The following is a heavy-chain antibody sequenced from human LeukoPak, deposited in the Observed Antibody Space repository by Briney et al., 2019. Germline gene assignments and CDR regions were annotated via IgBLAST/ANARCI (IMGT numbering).Heavy chain of an antibody. Sequence: RGESLKISCKGSGYSFTSYWIAWVRQMPGKGLEWMGIIYPGDSDTRYSPSFQGQVTISADKSISTAYLQWSSLKASDTAMYYCARHMTTVVTGFDYWGQGTLATVSS. J-gene: IGHJ4*02. V-gene: IGHV5-51*01. D-gene: IGHD4-23*01. CDR3: ARHMTTVVTGFDY. CDR1: GYSFTSYW. CDR2: IYPGDSDT.